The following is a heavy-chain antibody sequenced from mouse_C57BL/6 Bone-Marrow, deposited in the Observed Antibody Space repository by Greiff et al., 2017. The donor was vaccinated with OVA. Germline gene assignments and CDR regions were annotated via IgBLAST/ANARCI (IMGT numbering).Heavy chain of an antibody. CDR2: INPGSGGT. CDR1: GYAFTNYL. D-gene: IGHD2-5*01. J-gene: IGHJ1*03. CDR3: ARPLYSNYSYFDV. V-gene: IGHV1-54*01. Sequence: VQLQESGAELVRPGTSVKVSCKASGYAFTNYLIEWVKQRPGQGLEWIGVINPGSGGTNYNEKFKGKATLTADKSSSTAYMQLSSLTSEDSAVYFCARPLYSNYSYFDVWGTGTTVTVSS.